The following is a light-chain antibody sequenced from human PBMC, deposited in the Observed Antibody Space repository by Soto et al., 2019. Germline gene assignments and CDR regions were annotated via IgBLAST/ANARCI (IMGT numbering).Light chain of an antibody. J-gene: IGKJ5*01. V-gene: IGKV3-11*01. CDR2: DAS. CDR1: QSVSSY. Sequence: EIVLTQSQATLSLSPGERSTLSGISSQSVSSYLAWYQQKPGQAPRLLIYDASNRATGIPARFSGSGSGTDFTLTINSLEPEDFAVYYCQQRSNWPSITFGQGTRLEIK. CDR3: QQRSNWPSIT.